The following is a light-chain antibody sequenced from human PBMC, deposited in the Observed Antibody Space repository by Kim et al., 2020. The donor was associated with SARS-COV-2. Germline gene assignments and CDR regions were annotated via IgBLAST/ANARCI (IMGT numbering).Light chain of an antibody. CDR1: SSNIGSDY. V-gene: IGLV1-47*01. CDR2: RNN. J-gene: IGLJ2*01. CDR3: ASWDDSLSGLV. Sequence: GQRVPISYSGSSSNIGSDYAYWYRQLPGTAPKVLIYRNNQRPSGVPDRFSGSKSDTSASLAISGLRSEDEGDYYCASWDDSLSGLVFGGGTQLTVL.